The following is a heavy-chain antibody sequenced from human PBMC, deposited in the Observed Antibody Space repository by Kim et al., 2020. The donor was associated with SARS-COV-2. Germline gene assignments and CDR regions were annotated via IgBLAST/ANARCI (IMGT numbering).Heavy chain of an antibody. V-gene: IGHV3-30*04. CDR1: GFSLTRYA. J-gene: IGHJ4*02. D-gene: IGHD2-21*01. CDR2: ISYDGSNK. Sequence: GGSLRLSCVASGFSLTRYAMHWVRQAPGKGLEWVAVISYDGSNKYYADSVKGRFTISRDNSKNTLYLQMNSLKTEDTAVYYCARDSAAVTQILWGSLNIDYWGQGTLVTVSS. CDR3: ARDSAAVTQILWGSLNIDY.